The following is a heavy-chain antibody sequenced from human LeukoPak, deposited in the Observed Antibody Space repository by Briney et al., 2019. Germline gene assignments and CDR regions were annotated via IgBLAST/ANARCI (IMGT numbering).Heavy chain of an antibody. CDR2: TNTDGSII. V-gene: IGHV3-74*01. CDR1: GFTISGYW. D-gene: IGHD4-23*01. Sequence: GGSLRLSCVASGFTISGYWMHWVRQAPGKGLVWVSRTNTDGSIISYADSVKGRFTISRDIAKNTLYLQMNSLRAEDTAVYYCARDSTVVNGFDYWGQGTLVTVSS. J-gene: IGHJ4*02. CDR3: ARDSTVVNGFDY.